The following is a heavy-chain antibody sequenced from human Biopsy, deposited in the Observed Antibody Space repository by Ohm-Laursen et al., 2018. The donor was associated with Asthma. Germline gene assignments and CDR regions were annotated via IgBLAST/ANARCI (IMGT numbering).Heavy chain of an antibody. D-gene: IGHD1-26*01. V-gene: IGHV3-30*18. CDR3: AKRGSYFDY. Sequence: RSLRLSCSASGFTFSTYAMHWVRQAPGKGLEWVALISYDGSKRHSADSVRGRFTISRDKSKNTLYMQMNSLRAEDTAVYYCAKRGSYFDYWGQGTLVTVSS. CDR1: GFTFSTYA. J-gene: IGHJ4*02. CDR2: ISYDGSKR.